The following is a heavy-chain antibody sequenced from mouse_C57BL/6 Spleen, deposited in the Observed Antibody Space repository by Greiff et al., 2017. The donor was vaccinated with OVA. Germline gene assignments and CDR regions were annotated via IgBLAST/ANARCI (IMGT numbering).Heavy chain of an antibody. CDR1: GYTFTSYW. CDR3: ARRRGYFDY. V-gene: IGHV1-52*01. J-gene: IGHJ2*01. Sequence: VKLMESGAELVRPGSSVKLSCKASGYTFTSYWMHWVKQRPIQGLEWIGNIDPSDSETHYNQKFKDKATLTVDKSSSTAYMQLSSLTSEDSAVYYCARRRGYFDYWGQGTTLTVSS. CDR2: IDPSDSET.